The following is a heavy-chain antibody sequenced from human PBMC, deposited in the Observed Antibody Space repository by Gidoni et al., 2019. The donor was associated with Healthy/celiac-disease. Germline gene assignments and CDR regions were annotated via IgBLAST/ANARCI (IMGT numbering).Heavy chain of an antibody. J-gene: IGHJ1*01. D-gene: IGHD6-6*01. Sequence: QVQLVESGGGVVQPGRSLRLSCAASGFTFSSYAMHWVRQAPGKGLEWVAVISYDGSNKYYADSVKGRFTISRDNSKNTLYLQMNSLRAEDTAVYYCARELLEYSSSSVFQHWGQGTLVTVSS. CDR3: ARELLEYSSSSVFQH. CDR2: ISYDGSNK. V-gene: IGHV3-30*04. CDR1: GFTFSSYA.